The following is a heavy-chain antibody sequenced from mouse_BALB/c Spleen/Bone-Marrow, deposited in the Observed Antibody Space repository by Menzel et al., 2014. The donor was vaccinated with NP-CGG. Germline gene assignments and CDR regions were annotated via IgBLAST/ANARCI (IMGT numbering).Heavy chain of an antibody. V-gene: IGHV1-59*01. Sequence: VXMSCKASGYTFTSYWMHWVRQRPGQGLEWIGVIDPSDSYTSYIQKFKGKATLTVDTSSSTAYMQLSSLTSEDSAVYYCTRDAMDYWGQGTSVTVSS. J-gene: IGHJ4*01. CDR2: IDPSDSYT. CDR3: TRDAMDY. CDR1: GYTFTSYW.